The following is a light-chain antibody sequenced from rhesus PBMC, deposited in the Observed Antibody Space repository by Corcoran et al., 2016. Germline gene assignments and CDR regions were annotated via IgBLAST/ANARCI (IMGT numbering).Light chain of an antibody. CDR3: QQDYSWPPFT. V-gene: IGKV3-17*03. J-gene: IGKJ3*01. CDR2: DAA. Sequence: EIVMTQSPGTLSLSPGERATLSCRDSQSVTSRLAWYQQKPGQAPRLLNDDAARRATGIPDRCSGSGAGKEFTLSISSLESEDGGVYSCQQDYSWPPFTFGPGTKLDIK. CDR1: QSVTSR.